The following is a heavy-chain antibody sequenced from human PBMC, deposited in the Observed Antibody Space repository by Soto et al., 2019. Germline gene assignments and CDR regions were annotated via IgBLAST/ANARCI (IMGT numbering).Heavy chain of an antibody. Sequence: GGFLRLSCFASGFSLSNYNMNWVRQAPGKGLEWVSYITDSSETVHYADSVRGRFTISRDNAESSLYLQMNSLRDEDTAVYFCARDFGHGYYLDYWGRGTLVTVSS. CDR2: ITDSSETV. D-gene: IGHD3-3*01. CDR1: GFSLSNYN. J-gene: IGHJ4*02. V-gene: IGHV3-48*02. CDR3: ARDFGHGYYLDY.